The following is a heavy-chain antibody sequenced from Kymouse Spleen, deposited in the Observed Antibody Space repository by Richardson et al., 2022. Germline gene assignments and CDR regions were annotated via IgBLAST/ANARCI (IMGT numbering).Heavy chain of an antibody. V-gene: IGHV3-33*01. CDR1: GFTFSSYG. Sequence: QVQLVESGGGVVQPGRSLRLSCAASGFTFSSYGMHWVRQAPGKGLEWVAVIWYDGSNKYYADSVKGRFTISRDNSKNTLYLQMNSLRAEDTAVYYCARDLDNWNSYFDYWGQGTLVTVSS. CDR2: IWYDGSNK. CDR3: ARDLDNWNSYFDY. D-gene: IGHD1-7*01. J-gene: IGHJ4*02.